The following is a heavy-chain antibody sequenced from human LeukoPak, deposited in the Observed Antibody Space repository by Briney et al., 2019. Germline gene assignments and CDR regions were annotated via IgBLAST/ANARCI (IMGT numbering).Heavy chain of an antibody. CDR1: GYTFNTYG. CDR3: ARDGRQWVPLNWFDP. Sequence: ASVKVSCKASGYTFNTYGINWVRQAPGQGLEWMGWISAYNGNTNYAQNFQGGVTLTTDTSTSTAYMELTSLRFDDTAVYYCARDGRQWVPLNWFDPWGQGTLVIVSS. D-gene: IGHD6-19*01. CDR2: ISAYNGNT. J-gene: IGHJ5*02. V-gene: IGHV1-18*04.